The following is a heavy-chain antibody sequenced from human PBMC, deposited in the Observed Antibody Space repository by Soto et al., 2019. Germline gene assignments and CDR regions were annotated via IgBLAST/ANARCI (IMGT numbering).Heavy chain of an antibody. CDR1: GVSFNTSG. V-gene: IGHV3-30*03. CDR2: IAFDGSQE. J-gene: IGHJ6*02. CDR3: ATKVRVTNYLYYGMDV. D-gene: IGHD2-21*02. Sequence: QVQLVESGGGVVQPGRALRLSCAASGVSFNTSGMHWARQAPGKGLEWVADIAFDGSQEFYGDSVRGRFTISRDNAKNTIFLQMKSLTPEDTAVYYCATKVRVTNYLYYGMDVWGQGTKVTVSS.